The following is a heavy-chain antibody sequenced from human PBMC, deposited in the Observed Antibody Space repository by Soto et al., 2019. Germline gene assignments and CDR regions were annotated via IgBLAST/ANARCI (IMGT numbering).Heavy chain of an antibody. CDR3: ARDDST. Sequence: QVQLVQSGAEMKKPGSSVKVSCNASGGSFSSFAISWVRQAPGQGLEWLGRIIPVSGTVNYAQKFQGRLTITAYQSTTTAYMELTRLTSADTAMYYCARDDSTWGQGTMVTVSS. CDR1: GGSFSSFA. V-gene: IGHV1-69*18. CDR2: IIPVSGTV. D-gene: IGHD3-22*01. J-gene: IGHJ3*01.